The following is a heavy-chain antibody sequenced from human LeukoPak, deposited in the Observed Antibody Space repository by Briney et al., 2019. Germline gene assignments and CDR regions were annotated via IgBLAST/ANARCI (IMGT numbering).Heavy chain of an antibody. V-gene: IGHV4-38-2*02. CDR2: IYHSGST. D-gene: IGHD3-10*01. J-gene: IGHJ4*02. CDR3: ARVGVVRGVGYFDY. CDR1: GYSMSSGYY. Sequence: PSETLSLTCTVSGYSMSSGYYWGWIRQPPGKGLEWIGSIYHSGSTFYNSSLKSRVTISPDTPKNQFSLKLSSVTAADTAVYYCARVGVVRGVGYFDYWGQGTLVTVSS.